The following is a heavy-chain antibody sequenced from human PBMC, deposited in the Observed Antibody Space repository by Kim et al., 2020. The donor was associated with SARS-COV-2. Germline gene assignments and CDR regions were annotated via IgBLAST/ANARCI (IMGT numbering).Heavy chain of an antibody. J-gene: IGHJ6*02. Sequence: SETLSLTCAVYGGSFSGYYWSWIRQPPGKGLEWIGEINHSGSTNYNPSLKSRVTISVDTSKNQFSLKLSSVTAADTAVYYCARGRRDYCSGGSCYSKYQGYYYYGMDVWGQGTTVTVSS. CDR2: INHSGST. CDR3: ARGRRDYCSGGSCYSKYQGYYYYGMDV. V-gene: IGHV4-34*01. D-gene: IGHD2-15*01. CDR1: GGSFSGYY.